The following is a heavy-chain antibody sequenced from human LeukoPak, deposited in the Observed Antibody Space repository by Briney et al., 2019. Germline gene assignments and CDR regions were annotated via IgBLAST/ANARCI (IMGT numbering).Heavy chain of an antibody. CDR3: AKRYYYYYMDV. V-gene: IGHV3-23*01. J-gene: IGHJ6*03. Sequence: GGSLRLSCAASGFTFSSYAMSWVRQAPGKGLEWVSAISGSGNRTYYADSVKGRFTISRDNSKNTLYLQVNSLRAEDTAVYYCAKRYYYYYMDVWGKGTTVTVSS. CDR2: ISGSGNRT. CDR1: GFTFSSYA.